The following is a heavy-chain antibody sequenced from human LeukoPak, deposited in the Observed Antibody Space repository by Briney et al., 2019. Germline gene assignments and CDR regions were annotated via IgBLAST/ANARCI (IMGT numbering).Heavy chain of an antibody. Sequence: WASVKVSCKASGYTFTGYYMHWVRQAPGQGLEWMGGIIPIFGTANYAQKFQGRVTITADESTSTAYMELSSLRSEDTAVYYCASGYCSGGSCYSRDYYYYYMDVWGKGTTVTISS. CDR2: IIPIFGTA. J-gene: IGHJ6*03. V-gene: IGHV1-69*13. D-gene: IGHD2-15*01. CDR1: GYTFTGYY. CDR3: ASGYCSGGSCYSRDYYYYYMDV.